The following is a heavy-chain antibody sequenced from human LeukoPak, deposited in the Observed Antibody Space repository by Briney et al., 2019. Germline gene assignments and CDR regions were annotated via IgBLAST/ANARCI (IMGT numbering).Heavy chain of an antibody. CDR3: AKWSVAGPRYFDY. V-gene: IGHV3-23*01. Sequence: GGSLRLSCAASGFTFSSYAMSWVRQAPGKGLEWVSAISGSGGSTYYADSVKGRFTISSDNSKNTLYLQMNSLRAEDTAVYYCAKWSVAGPRYFDYWGQGTLVTVSS. CDR1: GFTFSSYA. J-gene: IGHJ4*02. D-gene: IGHD6-19*01. CDR2: ISGSGGST.